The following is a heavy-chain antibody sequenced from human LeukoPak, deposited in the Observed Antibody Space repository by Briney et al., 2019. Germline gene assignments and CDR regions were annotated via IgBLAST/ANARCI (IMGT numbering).Heavy chain of an antibody. D-gene: IGHD6-13*01. CDR3: GRDPSVYDSSTWSPIDY. J-gene: IGHJ4*02. Sequence: GGSLRLSCAGSGSTFSSYSMNWVRQAPGKGLEWVSSISSRSGYMYYADSAKGRFTISRDNVENSLYLQMNSLRAEDTAVYYCGRDPSVYDSSTWSPIDYWGQGTLVTVSS. V-gene: IGHV3-21*01. CDR2: ISSRSGYM. CDR1: GSTFSSYS.